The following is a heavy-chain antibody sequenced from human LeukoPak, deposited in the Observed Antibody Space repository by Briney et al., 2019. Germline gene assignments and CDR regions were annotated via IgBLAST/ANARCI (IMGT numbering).Heavy chain of an antibody. CDR2: IDHRRDT. CDR1: GGSFSDSY. J-gene: IGHJ4*02. V-gene: IGHV4-34*01. Sequence: SETLSLTCAVYGGSFSDSYWGWIRQPPGEGLEWIGDIDHRRDTNYNPSLKSRVTIAIDTSKNQISLKLRSVTAADTAVYYCATSGGTLGPTNYFAYWGQGTLVTVSS. D-gene: IGHD3-16*01. CDR3: ATSGGTLGPTNYFAY.